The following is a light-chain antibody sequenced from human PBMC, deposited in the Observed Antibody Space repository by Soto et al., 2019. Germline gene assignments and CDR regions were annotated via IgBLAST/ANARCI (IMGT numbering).Light chain of an antibody. V-gene: IGLV2-14*03. Sequence: QSALTQPASVSGSPGQSITISCTGTSSDVGGYNYVSWYQHYPGRAPKLMIYDVTNRPSGVSNRFTGSKSGNTASLTISGLQAEDEADYFCSSYASTSTLVVFGGGTNLTVL. J-gene: IGLJ3*02. CDR2: DVT. CDR1: SSDVGGYNY. CDR3: SSYASTSTLVV.